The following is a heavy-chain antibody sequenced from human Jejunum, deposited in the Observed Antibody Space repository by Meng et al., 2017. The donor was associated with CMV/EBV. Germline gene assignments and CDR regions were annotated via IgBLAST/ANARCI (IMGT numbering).Heavy chain of an antibody. Sequence: VSGNAIRTDFWPWIRQVPGKGMEWIGYVHGSRGTNYNPSFKSRVTISADTSKTQVSLRLTSVTAADTAVFYCARGRWTGGWFDPWGQGILVTVSS. V-gene: IGHV4-59*12. CDR2: VHGSRGT. CDR3: ARGRWTGGWFDP. D-gene: IGHD3/OR15-3a*01. CDR1: GNAIRTDF. J-gene: IGHJ5*02.